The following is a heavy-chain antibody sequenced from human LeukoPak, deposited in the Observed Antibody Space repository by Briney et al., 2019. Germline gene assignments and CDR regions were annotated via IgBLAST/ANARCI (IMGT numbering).Heavy chain of an antibody. D-gene: IGHD4-17*01. V-gene: IGHV4-59*01. J-gene: IGHJ4*02. CDR1: GASISNYY. CDR3: ARGGDYAVPDFDY. CDR2: IYYSGST. Sequence: PLETLSLTCNVSGASISNYYWSWIRQSPGKGLEWIGFIYYSGSTNYNPSLESRVTISFDTSRNYFSLKLSSVTAADTAVYYCARGGDYAVPDFDYWGQGTLVTVSS.